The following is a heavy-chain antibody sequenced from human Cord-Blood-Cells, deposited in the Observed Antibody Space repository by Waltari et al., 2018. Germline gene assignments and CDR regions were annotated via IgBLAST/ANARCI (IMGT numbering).Heavy chain of an antibody. Sequence: VQLVQSGAEVKKPGSSVKVSCKASGGTLSSYAISWVRQAPGQGLEWMGDIIPIFGTANYTQKFQCRCTITADKSTRKAYMELRSLISEGTAVYYCARREGNWNPENDAFDIWGQVTMVTVSS. D-gene: IGHD1-20*01. CDR3: ARREGNWNPENDAFDI. CDR2: IIPIFGTA. J-gene: IGHJ3*02. CDR1: GGTLSSYA. V-gene: IGHV1-69*06.